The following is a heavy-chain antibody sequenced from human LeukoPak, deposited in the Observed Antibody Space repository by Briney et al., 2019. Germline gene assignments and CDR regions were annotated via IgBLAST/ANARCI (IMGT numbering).Heavy chain of an antibody. CDR2: IYYSGST. V-gene: IGHV4-59*01. CDR3: AREASSGWYDY. J-gene: IGHJ4*02. CDR1: GGSISSYY. Sequence: SETLSLTCTVFGGSISSYYWSWIRQPPGKGLEWIGYIYYSGSTNYKPSLKSRVTISLDTSKNQFSLKLSSVTAADTAVYYCAREASSGWYDYWGQGTLVTVSS. D-gene: IGHD6-19*01.